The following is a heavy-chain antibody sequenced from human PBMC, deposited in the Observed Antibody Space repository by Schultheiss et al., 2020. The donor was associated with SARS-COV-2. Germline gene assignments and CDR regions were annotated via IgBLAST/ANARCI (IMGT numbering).Heavy chain of an antibody. D-gene: IGHD3-22*01. Sequence: ASVKVSCKASGYTFTGYYMHWVRQAPGQGLEWMGWISAYNGNTNYAQKLQGRVTMTTDTSTSTAYMELRSLRSDDTAVYYCARDSAAYYYDSSGYYDYWGQGTLVTVSS. J-gene: IGHJ4*02. CDR1: GYTFTGYY. V-gene: IGHV1-18*04. CDR2: ISAYNGNT. CDR3: ARDSAAYYYDSSGYYDY.